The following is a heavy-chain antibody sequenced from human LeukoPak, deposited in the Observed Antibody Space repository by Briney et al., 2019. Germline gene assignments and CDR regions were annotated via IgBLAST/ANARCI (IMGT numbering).Heavy chain of an antibody. CDR2: IYYSGST. CDR1: GGSISSSSYY. V-gene: IGHV4-39*01. CDR3: ASGVITMVRGVIIQQPGNRFDP. D-gene: IGHD3-10*01. Sequence: SETLSLTCTVSGGSISSSSYYWGWIRQPPGNGLERIGSIYYSGSTYYNPSLKSRVPISVGTSKNQLFLKLSSVTAADTACYYCASGVITMVRGVIIQQPGNRFDPWGQGTLVTVSS. J-gene: IGHJ5*02.